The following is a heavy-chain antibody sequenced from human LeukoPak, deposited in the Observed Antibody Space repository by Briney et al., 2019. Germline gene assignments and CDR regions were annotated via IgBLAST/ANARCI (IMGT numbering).Heavy chain of an antibody. Sequence: SSETLSLTCTASSGSISSSTYYWGWIRQPPGKGLEWIGTIYYTGSTYYNPSLKSRFTISVDTSKNQFSLKLTSVTAADTAVYYCARPRLEYCSGGSCFDAFDIWGQGTMVTVSS. V-gene: IGHV4-39*07. D-gene: IGHD2-15*01. CDR1: SGSISSSTYY. J-gene: IGHJ3*02. CDR3: ARPRLEYCSGGSCFDAFDI. CDR2: IYYTGST.